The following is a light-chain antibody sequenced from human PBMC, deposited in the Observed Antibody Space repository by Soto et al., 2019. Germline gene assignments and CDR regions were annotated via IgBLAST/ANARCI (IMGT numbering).Light chain of an antibody. J-gene: IGLJ1*01. Sequence: QSVLTQPASVSGSHGQSISIPCTGTSRDIGDYNYVSWYQQHPGEAPKLLIYEVYNRPAGVSDRFSGSKSGNTASLTISGLQTGDEADYYCSSYSGSNTLYLFGTGTKVTVL. CDR1: SRDIGDYNY. CDR3: SSYSGSNTLYL. CDR2: EVY. V-gene: IGLV2-14*01.